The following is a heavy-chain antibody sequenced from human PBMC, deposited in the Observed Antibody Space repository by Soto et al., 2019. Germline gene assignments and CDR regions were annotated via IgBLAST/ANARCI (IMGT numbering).Heavy chain of an antibody. CDR2: TYYRSKWYN. CDR1: GDSVSSNSAA. CDR3: ARGLQWELPEVNYGMDV. J-gene: IGHJ6*02. V-gene: IGHV6-1*01. D-gene: IGHD1-26*01. Sequence: PSQTLSLTCAISGDSVSSNSAAWNWIRQSPSRGLEWLGRTYYRSKWYNDYAVSVKSRITINPDTSKNQFSLQLNSVTPEDTAVYYCARGLQWELPEVNYGMDVWGQGTTVTVSS.